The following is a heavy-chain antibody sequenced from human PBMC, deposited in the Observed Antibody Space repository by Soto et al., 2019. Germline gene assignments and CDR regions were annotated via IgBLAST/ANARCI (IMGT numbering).Heavy chain of an antibody. J-gene: IGHJ4*02. CDR2: IKKDGSEK. D-gene: IGHD6-19*01. CDR3: AGGSGWLIDY. V-gene: IGHV3-7*03. CDR1: GFTFSSYW. Sequence: GGSLRLSCEASGFTFSSYWMNWGRQAPGKGLEGVAIIKKDGSEKYYVDSVKGRFTISRDNAKNSLYLQMNDLRAEDTAVYYCAGGSGWLIDYWGRGTLVTVSS.